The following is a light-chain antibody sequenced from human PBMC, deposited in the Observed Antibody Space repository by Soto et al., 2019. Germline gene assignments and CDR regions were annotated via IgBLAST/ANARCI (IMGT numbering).Light chain of an antibody. Sequence: PGERATLSFRASQSVSSSSLTWFQQKPGQAPRLLIYGASTRATSIPARFSGSGSGPDFTLTISSLQPEDFAVYNCQQVYNLPYTFGQGNKLEIK. V-gene: IGKV3D-7*01. CDR2: GAS. CDR1: QSVSSSS. CDR3: QQVYNLPYT. J-gene: IGKJ2*01.